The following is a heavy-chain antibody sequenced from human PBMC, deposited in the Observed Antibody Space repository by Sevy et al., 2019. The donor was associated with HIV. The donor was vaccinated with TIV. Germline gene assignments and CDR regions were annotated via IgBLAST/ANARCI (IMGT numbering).Heavy chain of an antibody. J-gene: IGHJ4*02. CDR2: ISGSGGST. CDR1: GVTFSSYA. V-gene: IGHV3-23*01. Sequence: GGSLRLSCAASGVTFSSYAMSWVRQAPGKGLEWVSAISGSGGSTYYADSVKGRFTTSRDNSKNTLYLQMNSLRAEDTAVYYCAKEGRRSGYYNSRGQGTLVTVSS. CDR3: AKEGRRSGYYNS. D-gene: IGHD3-3*01.